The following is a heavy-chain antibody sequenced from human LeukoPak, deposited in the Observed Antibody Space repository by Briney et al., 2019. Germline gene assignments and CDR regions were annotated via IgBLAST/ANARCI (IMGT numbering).Heavy chain of an antibody. J-gene: IGHJ6*03. CDR2: INHSGST. CDR3: ASIAVADDYYYYMDV. CDR1: GGSSSGYY. Sequence: SETLSLTCAVYGGSSSGYYWSWIRQPPGKGLEWIGEINHSGSTNYNPSLKSRVTISVDTSKNQFSLKLSSVTAADTAVYYCASIAVADDYYYYMDVWGKGTTVTVSS. D-gene: IGHD6-19*01. V-gene: IGHV4-34*01.